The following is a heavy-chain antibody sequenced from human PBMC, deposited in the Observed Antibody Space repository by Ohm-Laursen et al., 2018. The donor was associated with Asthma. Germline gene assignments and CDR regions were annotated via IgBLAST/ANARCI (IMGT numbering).Heavy chain of an antibody. J-gene: IGHJ6*02. CDR2: GGSYYDGGLK. CDR1: GFTFRRYA. D-gene: IGHD2-15*01. CDR3: ARDLYCSGGSCYPHTSPGPAGMDV. V-gene: IGHV3-30-3*01. Sequence: SLRLSCAASGFTFRRYAMHWVRQAPGKGLEWVAVGGSYYDGGLKYYADSVNGRFTVSRDNSKNTLYLQMNSPRAEETAVYYCARDLYCSGGSCYPHTSPGPAGMDVWGQGTTVTVSS.